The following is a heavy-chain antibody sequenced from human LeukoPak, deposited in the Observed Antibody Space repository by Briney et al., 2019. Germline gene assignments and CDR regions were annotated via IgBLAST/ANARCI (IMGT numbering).Heavy chain of an antibody. V-gene: IGHV4-38-2*02. CDR2: IYHGGYTY. J-gene: IGHJ5*02. CDR1: GYSISSGYY. CDR3: VCGSHSPRGWFDP. D-gene: IGHD1-26*01. Sequence: PSETLSLTCTVSGYSISSGYYWGWIRQPPGKGLEWIGSIYHGGYTYYYNPSLRSRVSISIDTSKNQFSLSLNSVTAADTAVYYCVCGSHSPRGWFDPWGQGTLVTVSS.